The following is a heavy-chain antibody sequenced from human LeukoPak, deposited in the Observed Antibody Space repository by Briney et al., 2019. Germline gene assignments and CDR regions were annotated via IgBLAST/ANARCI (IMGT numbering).Heavy chain of an antibody. CDR2: INHSGST. CDR1: GGSISSYY. D-gene: IGHD2-2*01. CDR3: AREQVVPAAVSPGNWFDP. V-gene: IGHV4-34*01. J-gene: IGHJ5*02. Sequence: PSETLSLTCTVSGGSISSYYWGWIRQPPGKGLEWIGEINHSGSTNYNPSLKSRVTISVDTSKNQFSLKLSSVTAADTAVYYCAREQVVPAAVSPGNWFDPWGQGTLVTVSS.